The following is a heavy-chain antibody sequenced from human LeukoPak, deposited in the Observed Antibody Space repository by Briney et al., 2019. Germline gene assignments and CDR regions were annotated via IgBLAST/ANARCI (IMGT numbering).Heavy chain of an antibody. J-gene: IGHJ4*02. CDR1: GYTFTSYY. CDR2: INPSGGST. Sequence: GASVKVSCKASGYTFTSYYMHWVRQAPGQGLEWMGIINPSGGSTSYAQKFQGRVTITRDTSASTAFMELSSLRSEDTAVCYCARGLLWFGELSPFGYWGQGTLVTVSS. V-gene: IGHV1-46*01. D-gene: IGHD3-10*01. CDR3: ARGLLWFGELSPFGY.